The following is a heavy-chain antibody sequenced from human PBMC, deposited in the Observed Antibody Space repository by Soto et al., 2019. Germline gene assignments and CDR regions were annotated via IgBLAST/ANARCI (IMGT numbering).Heavy chain of an antibody. CDR1: GYTFTSYD. V-gene: IGHV1-8*01. Sequence: QVQLVQSGAEVKKPGASVKVSCKASGYTFTSYDINWVRQATGQGLEWMGWMNPNSGNTGYAQKFQGRVTMTRNNSLSTAHMERSSQRSAVTPVYYCAREKNSYCMDAWGQGTTVTGFS. J-gene: IGHJ6*02. CDR2: MNPNSGNT. CDR3: AREKNSYCMDA.